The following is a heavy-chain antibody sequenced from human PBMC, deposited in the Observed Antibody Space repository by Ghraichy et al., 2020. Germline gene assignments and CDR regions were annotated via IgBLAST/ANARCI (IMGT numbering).Heavy chain of an antibody. Sequence: SETLSLTCAVSGGSISSGGYSWSWIRQPPGKGLEWIGYIYHSGSTYYNPSLKSRVTISVDRSKNQFSLKLSSVTAADTAVYYCARGNGYRFYWFDPWGQGTLVTVSS. CDR2: IYHSGST. D-gene: IGHD5-18*01. CDR3: ARGNGYRFYWFDP. J-gene: IGHJ5*02. V-gene: IGHV4-30-2*01. CDR1: GGSISSGGYS.